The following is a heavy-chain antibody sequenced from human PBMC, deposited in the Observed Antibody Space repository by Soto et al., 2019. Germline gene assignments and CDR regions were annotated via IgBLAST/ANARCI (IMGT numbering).Heavy chain of an antibody. D-gene: IGHD6-13*01. V-gene: IGHV4-59*08. J-gene: IGHJ5*02. CDR3: ARQSSSWRRGWFDP. CDR2: IYYSGST. CDR1: GGSISSYY. Sequence: QVQLQESGPGLVKPSETLSLTCTVSGGSISSYYWSWIRQPPGKGLEWIGYIYYSGSTNYNPSLKSRVTISVDTSKNQFSLTLSSVTAAATAVYYCARQSSSWRRGWFDPWGQGTLVTVSS.